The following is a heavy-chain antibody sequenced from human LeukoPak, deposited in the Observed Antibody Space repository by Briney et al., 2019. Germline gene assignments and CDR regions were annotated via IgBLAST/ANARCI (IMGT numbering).Heavy chain of an antibody. CDR2: IRSKAYGETA. CDR1: GFTFGDYA. V-gene: IGHV3-49*03. D-gene: IGHD1-1*01. CDR3: TRDRGAYNLYDY. Sequence: GGSLILSCTASGFTFGDYAMSWIRQAPGKGLEWVGFIRSKAYGETADYAASVKGRFTISRDDSKAIAYLQMNSLKTEDTAVYHCTRDRGAYNLYDYWGQGTLVTVSS. J-gene: IGHJ4*02.